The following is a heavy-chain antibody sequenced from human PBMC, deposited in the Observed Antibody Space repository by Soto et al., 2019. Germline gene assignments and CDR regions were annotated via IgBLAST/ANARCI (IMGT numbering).Heavy chain of an antibody. J-gene: IGHJ4*02. D-gene: IGHD3-22*01. V-gene: IGHV3-48*03. CDR3: AREYYYDSSGAY. Sequence: EVQLVESGGGLVQPGGSLRLSCAASGFTFSSYEMNWVRQAPGKGLEWVSYISSSGSTIYYADSVKGRFTISRDNAKNSLYLQINSLRAEDTAVYYCAREYYYDSSGAYWGQGTLVTVSS. CDR2: ISSSGSTI. CDR1: GFTFSSYE.